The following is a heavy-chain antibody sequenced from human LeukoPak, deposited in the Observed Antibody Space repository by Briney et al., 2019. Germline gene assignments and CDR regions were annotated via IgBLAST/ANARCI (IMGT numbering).Heavy chain of an antibody. CDR3: ARGQGSSWYLSGRYNWFDP. CDR2: INHSGST. V-gene: IGHV4-34*01. Sequence: SETLSLTCAVYGGSFSGYYWTLIRQPPRKGLEWIGEINHSGSTNYNPSLKSRVTISVDTSKNQFSLKLSSVTAADTAVYYCARGQGSSWYLSGRYNWFDPWGQGTLVTVSS. J-gene: IGHJ5*02. D-gene: IGHD6-13*01. CDR1: GGSFSGYY.